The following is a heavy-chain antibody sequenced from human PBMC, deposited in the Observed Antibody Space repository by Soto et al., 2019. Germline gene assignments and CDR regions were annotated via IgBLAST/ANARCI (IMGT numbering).Heavy chain of an antibody. J-gene: IGHJ4*02. Sequence: SETLSLTCTVASGSISFYYWSWIRQPPGKGLEWIGYIYYSGSTNYNPSLKSRVTISVDTSKNQFSLKLSSVTAADTAVYYCARGNDYGDYYFDYWGQGTLVTVSS. D-gene: IGHD4-17*01. V-gene: IGHV4-59*01. CDR3: ARGNDYGDYYFDY. CDR2: IYYSGST. CDR1: SGSISFYY.